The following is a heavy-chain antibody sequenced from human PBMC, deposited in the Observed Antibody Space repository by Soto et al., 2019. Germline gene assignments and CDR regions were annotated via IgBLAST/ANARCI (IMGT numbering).Heavy chain of an antibody. CDR1: GGTFSSNA. J-gene: IGHJ4*02. Sequence: QVQLVQSGAEVKKPGSSVKVSWRASGGTFSSNAISWVRQAPGQGLEWMGGIIPIFGTANYAQKFQGRVTITADESTSTAYMELSSLRSADTAVYYCARDVIAAAGTAGWGQGTLVTVSS. V-gene: IGHV1-69*12. CDR2: IIPIFGTA. D-gene: IGHD6-13*01. CDR3: ARDVIAAAGTAG.